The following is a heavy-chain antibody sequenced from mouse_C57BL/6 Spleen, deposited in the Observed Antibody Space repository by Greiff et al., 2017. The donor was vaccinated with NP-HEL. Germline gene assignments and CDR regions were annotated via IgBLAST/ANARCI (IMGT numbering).Heavy chain of an antibody. CDR2: IYPGSGST. CDR3: ARSPKYYGSSYGYFDV. CDR1: GYTFTSYW. J-gene: IGHJ1*03. Sequence: QVQLQQPGAELVKPGASVKMSCKASGYTFTSYWITWVKQRPGQGLEWIGDIYPGSGSTNYNEKFKSKATLTVDTSSSTAYMQLSSLTSEESAVYYCARSPKYYGSSYGYFDVWGTGTTVTVSS. D-gene: IGHD1-1*01. V-gene: IGHV1-55*01.